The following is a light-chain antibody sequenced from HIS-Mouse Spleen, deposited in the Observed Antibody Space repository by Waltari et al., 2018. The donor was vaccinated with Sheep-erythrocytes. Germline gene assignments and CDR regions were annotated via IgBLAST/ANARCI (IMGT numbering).Light chain of an antibody. J-gene: IGKJ3*01. CDR3: MQALQTPIFT. CDR2: LGS. CDR1: QSLLHSNGYNE. V-gene: IGKV2-28*01. Sequence: DIVMTQSPLSLPVTPGEPASISCRSSQSLLHSNGYNELDWYLQKPGQSPQLLIYLGSNRASGVPDRFSGSGSGTDFTLKISRVEAEDVGVYYCMQALQTPIFTFGPGTKVDIK.